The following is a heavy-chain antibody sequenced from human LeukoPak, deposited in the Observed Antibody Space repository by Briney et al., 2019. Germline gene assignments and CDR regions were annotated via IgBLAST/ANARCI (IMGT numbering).Heavy chain of an antibody. CDR2: ISYRGST. D-gene: IGHD1-7*01. CDR3: ARHRAGTTYDF. CDR1: GDSISPYY. Sequence: PSETLSLTCTVSGDSISPYYWSWIRQPPGKGLEWIGYISYRGSTDYNPSLKSRVTISVDTSKNQFSLKLGSVTAADTAMYYCARHRAGTTYDFWGQGTLVTVSS. J-gene: IGHJ4*02. V-gene: IGHV4-59*08.